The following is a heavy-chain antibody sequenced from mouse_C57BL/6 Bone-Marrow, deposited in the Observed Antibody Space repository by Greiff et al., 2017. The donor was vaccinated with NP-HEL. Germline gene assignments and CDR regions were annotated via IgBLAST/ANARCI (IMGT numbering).Heavy chain of an antibody. CDR1: GFTFSDFY. CDR3: ARDAGLRLFAY. V-gene: IGHV7-1*01. J-gene: IGHJ3*01. CDR2: SRNKANDYTT. D-gene: IGHD2-4*01. Sequence: EVKLVESGGGLVQSGRSLRLSCATSGFTFSDFYMEWVRQAPGKGLEWIAASRNKANDYTTEYSASVKGRFIVSRDTSQSILYLQMNALRAEDTAIYYCARDAGLRLFAYWGQGTLVTVSA.